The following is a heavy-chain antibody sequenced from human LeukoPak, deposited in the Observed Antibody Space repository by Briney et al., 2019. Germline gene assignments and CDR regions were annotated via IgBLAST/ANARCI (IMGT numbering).Heavy chain of an antibody. CDR3: YSPEADY. J-gene: IGHJ4*02. Sequence: PGGSLRLSCAASGFTFSDYWMHWVRQAPGKGLVWVCRINPDGSSSSYADSVKGRFTISRDNAKNTSYLQMKSLRDEDTAVYYCYSPEADYRGQGTLVTVSS. V-gene: IGHV3-74*01. CDR2: INPDGSSS. D-gene: IGHD2-15*01. CDR1: GFTFSDYW.